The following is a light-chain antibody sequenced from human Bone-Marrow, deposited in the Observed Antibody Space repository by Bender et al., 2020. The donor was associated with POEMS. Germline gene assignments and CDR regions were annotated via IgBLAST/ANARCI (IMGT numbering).Light chain of an antibody. CDR1: SSNIGTNP. CDR2: INN. Sequence: QSLLTQQPSPSGTPGQRFTILCFGSSSNIGTNPVNWYQQLPEPAPKLLIYINNQRPSGVPDRFSGSKSGTSASLAISGLQSEDEADYYCAAWEDSLNGWVFGGGTKLTVL. V-gene: IGLV1-44*01. CDR3: AAWEDSLNGWV. J-gene: IGLJ3*02.